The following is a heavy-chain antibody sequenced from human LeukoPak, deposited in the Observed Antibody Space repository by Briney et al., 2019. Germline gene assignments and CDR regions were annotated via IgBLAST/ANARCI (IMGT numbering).Heavy chain of an antibody. D-gene: IGHD2-2*01. Sequence: SETLSLTCTVSGGSISSYYWSWIRQPPGKGLEWIWYIYYSGSTNYNPSLKSRVTISVDTSKNQFSLKLSSVTAADTAVYYCARDHGTSSPFDYWGQGTLVTVSS. J-gene: IGHJ4*02. CDR3: ARDHGTSSPFDY. CDR1: GGSISSYY. V-gene: IGHV4-59*01. CDR2: IYYSGST.